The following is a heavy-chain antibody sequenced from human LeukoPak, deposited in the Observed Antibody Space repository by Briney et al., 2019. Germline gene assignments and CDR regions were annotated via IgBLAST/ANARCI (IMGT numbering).Heavy chain of an antibody. D-gene: IGHD3-22*01. CDR1: GYTFTGYY. J-gene: IGHJ4*02. Sequence: GASVKVSCKASGYTFTGYYMHWVRQAPGQGLEWMGWISAYNGNTNYAQKLQGRVTMTTDTSTSTAYMELRSLRSDDTAVYYCARAVGYYYDSSGPAYFDYWGQGTLVTVSS. CDR2: ISAYNGNT. CDR3: ARAVGYYYDSSGPAYFDY. V-gene: IGHV1-18*04.